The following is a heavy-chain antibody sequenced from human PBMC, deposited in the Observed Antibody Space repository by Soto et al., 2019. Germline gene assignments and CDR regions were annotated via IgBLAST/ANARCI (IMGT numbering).Heavy chain of an antibody. CDR3: ARVGLGGYSPFDAFDI. J-gene: IGHJ3*02. CDR2: ISAYNGNT. Sequence: QVQLVQSGAEVKKPGASVKVSCKASGYTFTSYGISWVRQAPGQGLGWMGWISAYNGNTNYAQKLQGRLTMTTDTSTSTAYMELRSLRSDDTAVYYCARVGLGGYSPFDAFDIWGQGTMVTVSS. V-gene: IGHV1-18*01. D-gene: IGHD3-22*01. CDR1: GYTFTSYG.